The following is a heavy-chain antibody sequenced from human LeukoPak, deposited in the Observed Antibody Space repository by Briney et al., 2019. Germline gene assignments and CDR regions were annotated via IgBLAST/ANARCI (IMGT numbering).Heavy chain of an antibody. V-gene: IGHV3-21*01. D-gene: IGHD3-10*01. J-gene: IGHJ4*02. CDR2: ISSDSSYI. Sequence: GGSLRLSCAVSGFTFSRYSLSWARQAPGKGLEWVSSISSDSSYIYYADSVKGRFTISRDNAKNSLYLQMNSLRAEDTAVYYCGRVVYGADSYPDYGGQGPLVTVPS. CDR3: GRVVYGADSYPDY. CDR1: GFTFSRYS.